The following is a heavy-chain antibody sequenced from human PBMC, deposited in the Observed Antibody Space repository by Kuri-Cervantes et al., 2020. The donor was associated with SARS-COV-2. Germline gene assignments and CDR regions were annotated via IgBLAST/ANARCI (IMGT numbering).Heavy chain of an antibody. CDR2: IWYDGSNK. CDR3: AAPIYDFWSGYWDYYYGMDV. J-gene: IGHJ6*02. V-gene: IGHV3-33*01. D-gene: IGHD3-3*01. CDR1: GFTFSSYG. Sequence: LSLTCAASGFTFSSYGMHWVRQAPGKGLEWVAVIWYDGSNKYYADSVKGRFTISRDNSKNTLYLQMNSLRAEDTAVYYCAAPIYDFWSGYWDYYYGMDVWGQGTTVTVSS.